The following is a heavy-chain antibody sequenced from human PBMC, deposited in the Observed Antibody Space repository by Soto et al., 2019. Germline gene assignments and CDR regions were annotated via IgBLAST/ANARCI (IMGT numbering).Heavy chain of an antibody. J-gene: IGHJ3*02. D-gene: IGHD2-2*01. V-gene: IGHV1-3*01. CDR3: ARAGFCSTTSCSEAFDI. CDR2: INAGNGNT. Sequence: QVQLVQSGAEVKKPGASVKVSCKASGYTFTNYAMHWVRQAPGQRPEWMGWINAGNGNTKFSQRFQGRVTITRDTSANIAYMELSSLTSEDTAGYYCARAGFCSTTSCSEAFDIWGQGTMVTVSS. CDR1: GYTFTNYA.